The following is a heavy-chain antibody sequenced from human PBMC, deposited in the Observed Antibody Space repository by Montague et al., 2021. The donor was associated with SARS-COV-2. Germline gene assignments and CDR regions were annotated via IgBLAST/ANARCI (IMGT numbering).Heavy chain of an antibody. J-gene: IGHJ6*02. V-gene: IGHV4-59*01. CDR1: GGSFSTYY. D-gene: IGHD2-15*01. Sequence: SETLSLTCAVYGGSFSTYYWAWIRQSPGKGLEWIGYIYYSGSTNYNPSLKSRVTISVDTSKNQFSLKLSSVTAADTAVYYCARHPIGSFPRYGMDVWGRGTTVTVSS. CDR2: IYYSGST. CDR3: ARHPIGSFPRYGMDV.